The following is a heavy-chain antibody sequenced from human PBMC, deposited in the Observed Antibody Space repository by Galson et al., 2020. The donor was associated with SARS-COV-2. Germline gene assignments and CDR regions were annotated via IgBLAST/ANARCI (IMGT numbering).Heavy chain of an antibody. V-gene: IGHV1-46*01. CDR2: INPTGAST. D-gene: IGHD3-16*01. CDR3: ARKGGNYYFDS. CDR1: GYTFTSYY. Sequence: ASVKVSCKASGYTFTSYYLHWVRQAPGQGLEWMGIINPTGASTSYAQKFQGRVTMTSDTSTSTVYMELSSLRSEDTAVYYCARKGGNYYFDSWGQGTLVTVSS. J-gene: IGHJ4*02.